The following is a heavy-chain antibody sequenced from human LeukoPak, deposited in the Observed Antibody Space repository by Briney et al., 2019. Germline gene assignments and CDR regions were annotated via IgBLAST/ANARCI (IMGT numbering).Heavy chain of an antibody. CDR3: SREGYSYGYDY. CDR2: ISSSSSTI. Sequence: GRSLRLSCAASGFTFSSYSMNWVRQAPGKGLEWVSYISSSSSTIYYADSVKGRFTISRDNAKNSLFLQMNSLRAEDTAVYYCSREGYSYGYDYWGQGTLVTVSS. J-gene: IGHJ4*02. D-gene: IGHD5-18*01. V-gene: IGHV3-48*01. CDR1: GFTFSSYS.